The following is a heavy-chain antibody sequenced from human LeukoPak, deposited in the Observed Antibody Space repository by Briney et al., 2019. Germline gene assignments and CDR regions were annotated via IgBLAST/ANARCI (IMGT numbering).Heavy chain of an antibody. CDR2: ISGSGGST. Sequence: GGSLRLSCAASGFTFSSYAMSWVRQAPGKGLEWVSAISGSGGSTYYADSVKGRFTISRANSKNTLYLQMNSLRAEDTAVYYCAKRAGPFYYDSSAYYYFDYWGQGTLLTVSS. J-gene: IGHJ4*02. D-gene: IGHD3-22*01. CDR1: GFTFSSYA. V-gene: IGHV3-23*01. CDR3: AKRAGPFYYDSSAYYYFDY.